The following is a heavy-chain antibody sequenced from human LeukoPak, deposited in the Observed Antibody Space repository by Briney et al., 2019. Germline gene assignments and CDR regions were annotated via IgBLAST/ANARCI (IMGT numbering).Heavy chain of an antibody. CDR1: GFTFSSYA. Sequence: LSGGSLRLSCAASGFTFSSYAISWVRQAPGKGLEWVSAISGSGGSTYYADSVKGRFTISRDNAKNSLYLQMNSLRAEDTAVYYCARDPYSSDYYGMDVWGQGTTVTVSS. CDR2: ISGSGGST. J-gene: IGHJ6*02. V-gene: IGHV3-23*01. CDR3: ARDPYSSDYYGMDV. D-gene: IGHD5-18*01.